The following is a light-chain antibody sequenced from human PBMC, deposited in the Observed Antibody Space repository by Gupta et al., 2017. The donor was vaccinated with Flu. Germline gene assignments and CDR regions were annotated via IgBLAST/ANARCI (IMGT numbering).Light chain of an antibody. CDR1: SGPSSDA. CDR3: QTWSTGIWV. J-gene: IGLJ3*02. Sequence: PVLTPSPSAPSSPGAPVKLTCTLSSGPSSDAIAWPQQQPEKGPRYLMKLNSDGSHSKGDRVPDRFSGSSSGAALNLTISSLQAEDEADYYCQTWSTGIWVFGGGTKLTVL. CDR2: LNSDGSH. V-gene: IGLV4-69*01.